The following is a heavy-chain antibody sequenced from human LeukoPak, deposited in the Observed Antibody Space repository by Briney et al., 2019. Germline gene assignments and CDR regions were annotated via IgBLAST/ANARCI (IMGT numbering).Heavy chain of an antibody. CDR3: ARSPLDSGHSYLPVVDY. D-gene: IGHD4-17*01. V-gene: IGHV3-11*03. J-gene: IGHJ4*02. CDR1: GFSFSDFY. Sequence: AGGSLRLSCAASGFSFSDFYMSWIRQAPGKGLEWISYTSKGPIYTNYADSVKGRFTISRDNTKNSLYLQTNSLRADDTAVYYCARSPLDSGHSYLPVVDYWGQGALVTVSS. CDR2: TSKGPIYT.